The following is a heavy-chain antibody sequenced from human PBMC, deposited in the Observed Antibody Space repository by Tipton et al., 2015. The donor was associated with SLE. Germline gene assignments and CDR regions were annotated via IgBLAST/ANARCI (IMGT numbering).Heavy chain of an antibody. CDR3: ARAQAAPARTYYMDV. Sequence: TLSLTCTVSGGSISSYYWSWIRQPPGKGLEWIGYIYYSGCTNYNPSLKSRVTISVDTSKNQFSLKLSSVTAADTAVYYCARAQAAPARTYYMDVWGKGTTVTVSS. J-gene: IGHJ6*03. CDR2: IYYSGCT. CDR1: GGSISSYY. V-gene: IGHV4-59*01. D-gene: IGHD2-15*01.